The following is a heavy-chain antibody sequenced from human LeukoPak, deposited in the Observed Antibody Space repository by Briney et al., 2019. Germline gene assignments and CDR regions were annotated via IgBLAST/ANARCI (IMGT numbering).Heavy chain of an antibody. V-gene: IGHV3-48*03. CDR3: ARWVATGYGDY. CDR2: ISDSSSTI. Sequence: GGSLRLSCAASGFTFSSYGMNWGREAPGKGLEWVSYISDSSSTIYYADSVKGRLTISRDNAKNSLYLQMNSLRAEDTAVYYCARWVATGYGDYWGQGTLVTVSS. D-gene: IGHD3-9*01. J-gene: IGHJ4*02. CDR1: GFTFSSYG.